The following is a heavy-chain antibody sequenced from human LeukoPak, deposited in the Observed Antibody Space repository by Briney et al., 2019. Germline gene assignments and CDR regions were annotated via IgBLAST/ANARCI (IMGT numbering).Heavy chain of an antibody. CDR2: IHQDAGEK. V-gene: IGHV3-7*05. CDR1: GFSFSDSW. D-gene: IGHD3-22*01. Sequence: GGSLLLSCAASGFSFSDSWMTWVRQTPGKGLQWVASIHQDAGEKQYLDSVRGRFTISRDNAKNSLYLQMNSLRAEDTAVYYCARVRKFYYDSSGYFDYWGQGTLVTVSS. CDR3: ARVRKFYYDSSGYFDY. J-gene: IGHJ4*02.